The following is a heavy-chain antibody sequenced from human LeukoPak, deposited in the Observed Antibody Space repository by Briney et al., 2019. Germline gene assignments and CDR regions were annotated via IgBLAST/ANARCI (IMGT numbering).Heavy chain of an antibody. CDR2: IYYSGST. D-gene: IGHD3-16*01. CDR3: ARGGTLRTFDY. Sequence: PSETLSLTCTVSGDSISSSTYYSGWIRQPPGKGLEWIGTIYYSGSTYYNPSLKSQVTISVDTSKNQFSLKLSSVTAADTAVYFCARGGTLRTFDYWGQGTLVTVSS. V-gene: IGHV4-39*01. J-gene: IGHJ4*02. CDR1: GDSISSSTYY.